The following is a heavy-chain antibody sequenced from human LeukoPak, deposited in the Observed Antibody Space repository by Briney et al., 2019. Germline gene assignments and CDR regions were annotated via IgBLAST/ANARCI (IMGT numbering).Heavy chain of an antibody. Sequence: GESLQISCKGPGYSFTSYWIGWVRQMPGKGLEWMGIIYPGDSDTRYSPSFQGQVTISADKSISTAYLQWSSLKASDTAMYYCARHRVYPTWGGYYGMDVWGQGTTVTVSS. J-gene: IGHJ6*02. CDR1: GYSFTSYW. CDR3: ARHRVYPTWGGYYGMDV. D-gene: IGHD6-13*01. V-gene: IGHV5-51*01. CDR2: IYPGDSDT.